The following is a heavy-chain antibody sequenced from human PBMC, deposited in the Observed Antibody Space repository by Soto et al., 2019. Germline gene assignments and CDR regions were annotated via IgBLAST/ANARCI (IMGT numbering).Heavy chain of an antibody. CDR2: ISAYNGNT. V-gene: IGHV1-18*01. J-gene: IGHJ6*03. D-gene: IGHD3-9*01. CDR1: GYTFTSYG. Sequence: ASVKVSCKASGYTFTSYGISWVRQAPGQGLEWMGWISAYNGNTNYAQKRQGRVTMTTDTSTSTAYMELRSLRSDDTAVYYCARYPSAYYDILTGYSPGYYYYMDVWGKGTTVTVSS. CDR3: ARYPSAYYDILTGYSPGYYYYMDV.